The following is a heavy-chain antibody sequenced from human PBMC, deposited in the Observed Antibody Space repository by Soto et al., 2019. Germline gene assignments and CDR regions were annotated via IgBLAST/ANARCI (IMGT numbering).Heavy chain of an antibody. CDR3: TTDSPGYDYYYGMDV. Sequence: PGGSLRLSCAASGFTFSNAWMSWVRQAPGKGLEWVGRIKSKTDGGTTDYAAPVKGRFTISRDDSKNTLYLQMNSLKTEDTAVYYCTTDSPGYDYYYGMDVWGQGTTVTVSS. CDR2: IKSKTDGGTT. V-gene: IGHV3-15*01. CDR1: GFTFSNAW. D-gene: IGHD3-10*01. J-gene: IGHJ6*02.